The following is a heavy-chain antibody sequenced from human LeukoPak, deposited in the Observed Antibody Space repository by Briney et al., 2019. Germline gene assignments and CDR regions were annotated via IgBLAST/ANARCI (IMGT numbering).Heavy chain of an antibody. CDR3: ARDKGVYCSGGSCYRYDHFDY. Sequence: GGSLRLSCAASGFTFRRYAMHWVRPAPGKGLEWVALISFDGSDKYYADSVKGRCTISRDNSKNTLYLQMNSLRAEDTTVYYCARDKGVYCSGGSCYRYDHFDYWGQGTLVTVSS. D-gene: IGHD2-15*01. CDR1: GFTFRRYA. V-gene: IGHV3-30*04. J-gene: IGHJ4*02. CDR2: ISFDGSDK.